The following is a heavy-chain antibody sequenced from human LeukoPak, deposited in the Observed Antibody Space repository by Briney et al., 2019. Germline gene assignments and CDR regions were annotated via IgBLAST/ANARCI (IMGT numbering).Heavy chain of an antibody. CDR2: IWYDGSNK. J-gene: IGHJ4*02. CDR3: ARDRGGSYIMDY. Sequence: GGSLRLSCAASGFTFSSYGMHWVRQAPGKGLEWVAVIWYDGSNKYYADSVKGRFTISRDNSKNTLYLQMNSLGAEDTAVYYCARDRGGSYIMDYWGQGTLVTVSS. CDR1: GFTFSSYG. D-gene: IGHD1-26*01. V-gene: IGHV3-33*01.